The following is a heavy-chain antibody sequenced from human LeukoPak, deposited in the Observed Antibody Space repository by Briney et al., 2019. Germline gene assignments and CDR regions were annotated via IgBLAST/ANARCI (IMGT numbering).Heavy chain of an antibody. V-gene: IGHV4-59*12. CDR3: ARVQQDSSGYYSVMGY. CDR1: GGSISSYY. Sequence: PSETLSLTCTVSGGSISSYYWSWIRQPPGKGVEWIGYIYYSGSTYYNPSLESRVTISVDTSKNQFSLKLSSVTAADTAVYYCARVQQDSSGYYSVMGYWGQGTLVTVSS. J-gene: IGHJ4*02. CDR2: IYYSGST. D-gene: IGHD3-22*01.